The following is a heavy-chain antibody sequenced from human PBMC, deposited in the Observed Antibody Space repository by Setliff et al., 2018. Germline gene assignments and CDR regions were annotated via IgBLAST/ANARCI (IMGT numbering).Heavy chain of an antibody. CDR2: ISYDGNKI. CDR1: GFTFSSYG. Sequence: GGSLRLSCAASGFTFSSYGMHWVRQAPGKGLEWVALISYDGNKIYYADSVRGRFTISRDNSKNTLSLQMNGLRAEDTAVYYCAKVQESIVGALEYWGQGALVTVSS. CDR3: AKVQESIVGALEY. D-gene: IGHD1-26*01. V-gene: IGHV3-30*12. J-gene: IGHJ4*02.